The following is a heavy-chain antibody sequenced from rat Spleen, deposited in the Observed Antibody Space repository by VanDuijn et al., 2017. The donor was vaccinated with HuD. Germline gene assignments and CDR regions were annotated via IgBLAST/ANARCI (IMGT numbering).Heavy chain of an antibody. CDR3: ARHPPYYGIDGDWFAF. D-gene: IGHD1-7*01. J-gene: IGHJ3*01. Sequence: EVQLQESGPGPAKVSESLSLTCSVTDYSITSNYWGWIRKFPGNKLEWMGYINSAGSTNYNPSPKSRISLTRDTSKNQFFLQVNSVTTEDTATYYCARHPPYYGIDGDWFAFWGQGTLVTVS. CDR1: DYSITSNY. CDR2: INSAGST. V-gene: IGHV3-3*01.